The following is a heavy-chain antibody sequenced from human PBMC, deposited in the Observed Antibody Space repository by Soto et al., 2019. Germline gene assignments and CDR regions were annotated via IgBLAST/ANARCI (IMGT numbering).Heavy chain of an antibody. CDR2: VNPNSGYT. V-gene: IGHV1-8*01. Sequence: GASVKVSCKASGYTFTNYDITWVRQAAGQGLEWVGWVNPNSGYTAYAQKFVGRVTMTRNTPLRTAYMELSSLTSGDTAVYYCARSYSYGWYDYWGQGTLVTVS. J-gene: IGHJ4*02. CDR1: GYTFTNYD. D-gene: IGHD5-18*01. CDR3: ARSYSYGWYDY.